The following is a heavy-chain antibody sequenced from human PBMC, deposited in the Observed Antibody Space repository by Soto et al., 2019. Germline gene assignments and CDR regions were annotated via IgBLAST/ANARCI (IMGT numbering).Heavy chain of an antibody. J-gene: IGHJ4*02. CDR1: GGSISSGGYS. V-gene: IGHV4-30-2*01. Sequence: LSLTCAVSGGSISSGGYSWSWIRQPPGKGLEWIGYIYHSGSTYYNPSLKSRVTISVDRSKNQFSLKLSSVTAADTAVYYCAREGAYYYDSSGYFDYWGQGTLVTVSS. CDR2: IYHSGST. CDR3: AREGAYYYDSSGYFDY. D-gene: IGHD3-22*01.